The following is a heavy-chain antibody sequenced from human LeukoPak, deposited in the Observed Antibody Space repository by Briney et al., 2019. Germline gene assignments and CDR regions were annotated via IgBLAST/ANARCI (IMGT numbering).Heavy chain of an antibody. D-gene: IGHD3-22*01. CDR3: AREYPGYYYDSSGYRHAFDI. V-gene: IGHV3-33*01. CDR2: IWYDGSNK. J-gene: IGHJ3*02. Sequence: PGGSLRLSCAASGFTFSSYGMHWVRQAPGKGLEWVAVIWYDGSNKYYADSVKGRFTISRDNSKNTLYLQMNSLRAEDTAVYYCAREYPGYYYDSSGYRHAFDIWGQGTMVTVSS. CDR1: GFTFSSYG.